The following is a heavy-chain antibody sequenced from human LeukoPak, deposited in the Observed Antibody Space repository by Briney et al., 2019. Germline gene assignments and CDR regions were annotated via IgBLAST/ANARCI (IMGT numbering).Heavy chain of an antibody. J-gene: IGHJ5*02. V-gene: IGHV4-34*01. CDR2: INHSGST. CDR1: GGSFSGYY. D-gene: IGHD3-3*01. Sequence: SETLSLTCAVYGGSFSGYYWSWICQPPGKGLEWIGEINHSGSTNYNPSLKSRVTISVDTSKNQFSLKLSSVTAADTAVYYCARVGDFWSGYYWFDPWGQGTLVTVSS. CDR3: ARVGDFWSGYYWFDP.